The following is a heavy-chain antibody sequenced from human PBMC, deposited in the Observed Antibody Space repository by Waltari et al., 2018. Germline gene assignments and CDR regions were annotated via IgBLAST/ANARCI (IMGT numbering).Heavy chain of an antibody. CDR2: INWDGSST. D-gene: IGHD4-4*01. V-gene: IGHV3-20*04. CDR1: GFPFDHYA. J-gene: IGHJ5*02. Sequence: EEQLVESGGGVVRPGGSLRLSCAASGFPFDHYAMAWVRQAPGSVLGWVSCINWDGSSTVYADSVKGRFTISRDNAKNSLHLHVNSLTAEDTAFYYCARVNSNYVNWFDPWGQGTLVIVSS. CDR3: ARVNSNYVNWFDP.